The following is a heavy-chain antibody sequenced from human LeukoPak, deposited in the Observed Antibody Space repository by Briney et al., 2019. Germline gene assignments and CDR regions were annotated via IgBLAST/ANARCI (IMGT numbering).Heavy chain of an antibody. CDR1: GFSLSSFS. D-gene: IGHD2-15*01. CDR2: ISRGGGTK. Sequence: GCLRLSCVPSGFSLSSFSMSWVRPAPKGGLEWVSSISRGGGTKYYADSVKGRFTIFRDNAKNSLFLQMNSLRAEDTAVYYCARVLRYCSGGNCYSGGLGYMDVWGKGTTVTISS. J-gene: IGHJ6*03. CDR3: ARVLRYCSGGNCYSGGLGYMDV. V-gene: IGHV3-48*04.